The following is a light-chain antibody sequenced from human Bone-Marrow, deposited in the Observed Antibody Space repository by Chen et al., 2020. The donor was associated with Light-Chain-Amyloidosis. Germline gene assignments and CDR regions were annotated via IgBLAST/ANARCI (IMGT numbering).Light chain of an antibody. CDR2: DDS. Sequence: SYVLTQPSSVSVAPGQTATIACGGTNIGSTTVHWYQQTPGQAPQLVVYDDSDRPSGIPERWSGCNTGSTATLTISRVEAGDEADYYCQVGDRCSDRPVFGGGTKLTVL. J-gene: IGLJ3*02. CDR3: QVGDRCSDRPV. CDR1: NIGSTT. V-gene: IGLV3-21*02.